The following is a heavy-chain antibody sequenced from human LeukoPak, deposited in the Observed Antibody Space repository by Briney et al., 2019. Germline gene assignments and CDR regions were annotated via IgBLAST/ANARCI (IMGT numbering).Heavy chain of an antibody. Sequence: ASVKVSCKAPGYTFTNYGVTWVRQAPGQGLEWMGWISAYNGNTKHAQKVQGRVTMTTDTSTSTVYMELRSLRSDDTAVYYCARGLPPRRNSDSSGYYSYYFDYWGQGSLVTVSS. J-gene: IGHJ4*02. CDR1: GYTFTNYG. V-gene: IGHV1-18*01. CDR2: ISAYNGNT. CDR3: ARGLPPRRNSDSSGYYSYYFDY. D-gene: IGHD3-22*01.